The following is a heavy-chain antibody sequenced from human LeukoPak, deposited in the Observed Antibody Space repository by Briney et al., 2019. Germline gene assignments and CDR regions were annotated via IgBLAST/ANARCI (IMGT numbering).Heavy chain of an antibody. Sequence: SETLSLTCTVSGGSISSYYWSWIRQPPGKGLEWIGSIYYSGSTYYNPSLKSRVTISVDTSKNQFSLKLSSVTAADTAVYYCARLSAGYSSGWPTDWGQGTLVTVSS. J-gene: IGHJ4*02. CDR3: ARLSAGYSSGWPTD. CDR1: GGSISSYY. CDR2: IYYSGST. D-gene: IGHD6-19*01. V-gene: IGHV4-39*01.